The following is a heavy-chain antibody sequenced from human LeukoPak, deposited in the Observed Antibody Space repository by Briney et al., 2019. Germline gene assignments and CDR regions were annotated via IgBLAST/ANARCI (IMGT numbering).Heavy chain of an antibody. CDR3: ARVGLRIVVVPAAKYWFDP. CDR1: GYTFTSYG. D-gene: IGHD2-2*01. J-gene: IGHJ5*02. Sequence: GASVKVSCKASGYTFTSYGINWVRQATGQGLEWMGWMNPNSGNTGYAQKFQGRVTMTRNTSISTAYMELSSLRSEDTAVYYCARVGLRIVVVPAAKYWFDPWGQGTLVTVSS. CDR2: MNPNSGNT. V-gene: IGHV1-8*02.